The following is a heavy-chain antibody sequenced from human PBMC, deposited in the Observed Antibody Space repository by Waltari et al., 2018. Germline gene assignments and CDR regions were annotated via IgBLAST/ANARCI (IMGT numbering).Heavy chain of an antibody. Sequence: QVQLQESGPGLVKPSQTLSLTCTVSGGSISSGRYYWRWLRQPAGQGREWIGYIYTSGSTNHNPSLKGRVTISVDTSKNQFSLKLSSVTAADTAVYYCARDGGFYSSSWYHYYYGMDVWGQGTTVTVSS. V-gene: IGHV4-61*09. CDR2: IYTSGST. D-gene: IGHD6-13*01. CDR1: GGSISSGRYY. J-gene: IGHJ6*02. CDR3: ARDGGFYSSSWYHYYYGMDV.